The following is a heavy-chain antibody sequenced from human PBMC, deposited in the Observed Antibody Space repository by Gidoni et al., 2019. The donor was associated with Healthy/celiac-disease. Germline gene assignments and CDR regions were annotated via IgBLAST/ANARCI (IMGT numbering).Heavy chain of an antibody. D-gene: IGHD4-17*01. CDR2: ISYDGSNK. CDR3: AKILDYGGTLFDY. Sequence: QVQLVESGGGVVQPGRSLRPSCAASGFTFSSYGMHWVRQAPGKGLEWVAVISYDGSNKYYADSVKGRFTISRDNSKNTLYLQMNSLRAEDTAVYYCAKILDYGGTLFDYWGQGTLVTVSS. J-gene: IGHJ4*02. V-gene: IGHV3-30*18. CDR1: GFTFSSYG.